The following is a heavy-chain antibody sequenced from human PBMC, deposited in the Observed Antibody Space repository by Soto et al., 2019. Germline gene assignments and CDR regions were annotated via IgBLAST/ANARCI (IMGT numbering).Heavy chain of an antibody. Sequence: SETLSLTCTVSGGSISSGDYYWSWIRQPPGKGLEWIGYIYYSGSTYYNPSLKSRVTISVDTSKNQFSLRLTSVTAADTAVYYCARRSLTSIFGVVIADYFDYWGQGALVTVSS. D-gene: IGHD3-3*01. J-gene: IGHJ4*02. CDR3: ARRSLTSIFGVVIADYFDY. CDR2: IYYSGST. V-gene: IGHV4-30-4*01. CDR1: GGSISSGDYY.